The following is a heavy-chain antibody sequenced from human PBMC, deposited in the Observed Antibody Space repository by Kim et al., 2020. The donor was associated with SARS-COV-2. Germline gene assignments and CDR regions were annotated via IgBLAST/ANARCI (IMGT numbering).Heavy chain of an antibody. CDR3: ARDYPILTGSNWFDP. D-gene: IGHD3-9*01. CDR2: ISSSSSYI. J-gene: IGHJ5*02. V-gene: IGHV3-21*01. CDR1: GFTFSSYS. Sequence: GGSLRLSCAASGFTFSSYSMNWVRQAPGKGLEWVSSISSSSSYIYYADSVKGRFTISRDNAKNSLYLQMNSLRAEDTAVYYCARDYPILTGSNWFDPWGQGTLVTVSS.